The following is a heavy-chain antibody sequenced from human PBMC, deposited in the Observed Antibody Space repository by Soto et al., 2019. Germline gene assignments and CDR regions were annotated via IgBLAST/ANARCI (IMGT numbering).Heavy chain of an antibody. CDR2: IDPSDSYT. V-gene: IGHV5-10-1*01. CDR1: GYSFTSYW. Sequence: GESLKISCKGSGYSFTSYWISWVRQMPGKGLEWMGRIDPSDSYTNYSPSFQGHATISADKSISTAYLQWSSLKAPDTAMYYCARGAGISPSHYYYGMDVWGQGTTVTVSS. D-gene: IGHD6-19*01. J-gene: IGHJ6*02. CDR3: ARGAGISPSHYYYGMDV.